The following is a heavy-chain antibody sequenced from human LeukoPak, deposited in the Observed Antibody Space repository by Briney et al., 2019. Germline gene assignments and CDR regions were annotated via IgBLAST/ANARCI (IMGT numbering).Heavy chain of an antibody. J-gene: IGHJ5*02. CDR1: GGSISIYY. CDR2: IYDSGST. D-gene: IGHD3-22*01. V-gene: IGHV4-59*12. CDR3: ARDSTMTSYNWFDP. Sequence: PSETLSLTCTVSGGSISIYYWSWIRQPPGKGLEWIGYIYDSGSTNYNPSLKSRVTISVDTSKNQFSLKLSSVTAADTAVCYCARDSTMTSYNWFDPWGQGTLVTVSS.